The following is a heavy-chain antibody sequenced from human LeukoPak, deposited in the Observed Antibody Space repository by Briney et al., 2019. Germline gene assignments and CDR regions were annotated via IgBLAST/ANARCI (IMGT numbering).Heavy chain of an antibody. CDR3: AKIVARIGSNYYYGMDV. J-gene: IGHJ6*02. CDR1: GFTFSSYW. D-gene: IGHD5-12*01. CDR2: IKTDGSEK. V-gene: IGHV3-7*03. Sequence: GGSLRLSCAASGFTFSSYWMSWVRQAPGKGLEWVANIKTDGSEKYYVDPVKGRFTISRGNAKNSLYLQMNSLRAEDTALYYCAKIVARIGSNYYYGMDVWGQGTTVTVSS.